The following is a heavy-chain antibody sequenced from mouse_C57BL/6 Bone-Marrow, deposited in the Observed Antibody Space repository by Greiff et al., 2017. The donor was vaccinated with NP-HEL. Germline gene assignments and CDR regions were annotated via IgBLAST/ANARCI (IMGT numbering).Heavy chain of an antibody. Sequence: QVQLQQSGPELVKPGASVKISCKASGYAFSSSWMNWVKQRPGKGLEWIGRIYPGDGDTNYNGKFKGKATLTADKSSSTAYMQLSSLTSEDSAVYFCARRQLRLHYYAMDYWGQGTSVTVSS. J-gene: IGHJ4*01. CDR2: IYPGDGDT. D-gene: IGHD3-2*02. CDR1: GYAFSSSW. V-gene: IGHV1-82*01. CDR3: ARRQLRLHYYAMDY.